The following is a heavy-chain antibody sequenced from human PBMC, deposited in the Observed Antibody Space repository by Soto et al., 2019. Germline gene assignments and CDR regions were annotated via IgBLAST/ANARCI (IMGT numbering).Heavy chain of an antibody. D-gene: IGHD6-13*01. CDR3: ARSGRSWNLREFDY. V-gene: IGHV1-18*04. CDR2: ISAHNGDT. Sequence: ASVKVSCKASGYSFATYGFSWVRQAPGQGLECVGWISAHNGDTHYSQKFQGRVTLTTDTSTNTGYMGLRSLTSDDTAVYFCARSGRSWNLREFDYWGQGTLVTVSS. J-gene: IGHJ4*02. CDR1: GYSFATYG.